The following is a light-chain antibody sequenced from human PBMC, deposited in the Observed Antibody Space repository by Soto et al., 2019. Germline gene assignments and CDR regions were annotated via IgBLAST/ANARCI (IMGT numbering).Light chain of an antibody. J-gene: IGKJ4*01. CDR3: QQTFSPDVT. CDR1: QAILTY. V-gene: IGKV1-39*01. CDR2: GAS. Sequence: DIHLTQSPSSLSADVGDRVTITCRASQAILTYLNWLQQKAGKAPEVLIYGASGLRSGVPSRFTGSGSATDFTLTITSLQREDAGTYFCQQTFSPDVTFGGGTKV.